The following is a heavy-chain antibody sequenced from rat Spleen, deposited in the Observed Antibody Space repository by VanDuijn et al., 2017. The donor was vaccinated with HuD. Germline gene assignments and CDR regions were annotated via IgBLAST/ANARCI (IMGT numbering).Heavy chain of an antibody. CDR2: ITNTGGST. CDR1: GFTFNNYW. V-gene: IGHV5-31*01. CDR3: TRDPDSGDGFDY. D-gene: IGHD1-1*01. Sequence: EVQLVESGGGLVQPGRSLKLSCVASGFTFNNYWMTWIRQAPGKGLEWVASITNTGGSTYYPDSVKGRFTISRDNAKSTLYLQMNSLRSEDTATYYCTRDPDSGDGFDYWGQGVMVTVSS. J-gene: IGHJ2*01.